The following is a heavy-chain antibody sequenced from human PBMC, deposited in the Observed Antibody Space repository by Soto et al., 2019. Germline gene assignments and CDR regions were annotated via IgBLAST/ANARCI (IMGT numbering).Heavy chain of an antibody. J-gene: IGHJ4*02. Sequence: QITLKESGPPLVRPTQTLTLTCAFSGFSLSTSGVGVGWIRQPPGKALEWLAVIYWDDSKHYSPSLRSRLTITKDTSKNQVVLTMNNMNPMHTGTYYSAHHAPEDWPLDYSGQGTLVTVSS. V-gene: IGHV2-5*02. CDR1: GFSLSTSGVG. CDR2: IYWDDSK. D-gene: IGHD3-9*01. CDR3: AHHAPEDWPLDY.